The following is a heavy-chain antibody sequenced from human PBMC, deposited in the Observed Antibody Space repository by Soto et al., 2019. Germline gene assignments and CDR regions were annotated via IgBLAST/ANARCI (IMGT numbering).Heavy chain of an antibody. CDR1: GGSFSSYY. CDR3: AREGVPGVTPAFDI. CDR2: INHSGST. J-gene: IGHJ4*03. V-gene: IGHV4-34*01. D-gene: IGHD3-10*01. Sequence: SETLSLTCAVSGGSFSSYYWSWIRQPPGKGLEWIGEINHSGSTNYNPSLKSRVTISVDTSKNQFSLKLSSVTAADTAVYYCAREGVPGVTPAFDIWGQGTMVTVSS.